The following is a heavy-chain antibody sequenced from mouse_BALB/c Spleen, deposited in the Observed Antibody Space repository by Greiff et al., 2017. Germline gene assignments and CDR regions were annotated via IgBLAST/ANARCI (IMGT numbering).Heavy chain of an antibody. D-gene: IGHD2-2*01. CDR1: GYTFPSYY. CDR3: RLIYYGYDEAMDY. CDR2: INPSNGGT. J-gene: IGHJ4*01. V-gene: IGHV1S81*02. Sequence: QVQLQQSGAEMVKPGASVKLSCKASGYTFPSYYMYWVKQRPGQGLEWIGEINPSNGGTNFNEKFKSKATLTVDKSSSTAYMQLSSLTSEDSAVYYCRLIYYGYDEAMDYWGQGTSVTVSS.